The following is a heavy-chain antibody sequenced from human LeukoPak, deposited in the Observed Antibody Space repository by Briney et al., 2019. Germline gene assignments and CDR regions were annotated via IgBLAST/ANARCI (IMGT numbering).Heavy chain of an antibody. CDR1: GGSISSHY. CDR3: ARGDDSSGQCDY. V-gene: IGHV4-59*11. D-gene: IGHD3-22*01. CDR2: IYYSGST. Sequence: SETLSLTCTVSGGSISSHYWSWIRQPPGKGLEWIGYIYYSGSTNYNPSLKGRVTISVDTSKNQFSLKLSSVTAADTAVYYCARGDDSSGQCDYWGQGTLVTVSS. J-gene: IGHJ4*02.